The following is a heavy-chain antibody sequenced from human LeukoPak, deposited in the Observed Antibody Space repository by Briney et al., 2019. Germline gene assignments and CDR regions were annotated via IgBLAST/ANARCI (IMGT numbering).Heavy chain of an antibody. Sequence: PPETLSLTCTVSGGSISSYYWSWIRQPPGKGLEWIGEINHSGSTNYNPSLKSRVTISADTSKNQFSLKLSSVTAADTAVYYCARDLSGSYLIDYWGQGTLVTVSS. J-gene: IGHJ4*02. CDR3: ARDLSGSYLIDY. CDR2: INHSGST. CDR1: GGSISSYY. D-gene: IGHD1-26*01. V-gene: IGHV4-34*01.